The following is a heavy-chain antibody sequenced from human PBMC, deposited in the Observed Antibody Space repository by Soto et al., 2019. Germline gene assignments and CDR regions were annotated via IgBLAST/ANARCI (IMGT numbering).Heavy chain of an antibody. CDR2: IDSDGGAT. CDR1: GFAFETYA. CDR3: KKSKHFYER. J-gene: IGHJ4*01. D-gene: IGHD3-16*01. V-gene: IGHV3-74*01. Sequence: EVQLVESGGGLVQPGGSLRLSCAASGFAFETYAMHWVRQTAGKGPEWVSRIDSDGGATAYADSVRGRFSIPRDNAKNTFYWQMNSLRADETAVYYCKKSKHFYERWGKGTLVTVPS.